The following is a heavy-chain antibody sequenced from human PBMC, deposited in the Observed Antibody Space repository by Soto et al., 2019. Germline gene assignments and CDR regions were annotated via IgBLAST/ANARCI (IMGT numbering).Heavy chain of an antibody. D-gene: IGHD4-17*01. CDR1: GFTFSGSA. Sequence: EVQLVESGGGLVQPGGSLKLSCAASGFTFSGSAMHWVRQSSGKGLEWVGRIRSKANNYGTAYAASVTGRFTVSRDDSKNTENSEKTSKKTEDTAIYYSTSHRVIWENHVNTAISNDGFDIWGHGTMVTVSS. V-gene: IGHV3-73*01. CDR2: IRSKANNYGT. J-gene: IGHJ3*02. CDR3: TSHRVIWENHVNTAISNDGFDI.